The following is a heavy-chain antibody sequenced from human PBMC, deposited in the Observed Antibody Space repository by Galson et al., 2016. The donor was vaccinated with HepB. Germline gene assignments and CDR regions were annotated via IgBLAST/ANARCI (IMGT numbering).Heavy chain of an antibody. V-gene: IGHV3-23*01. CDR2: IHPSSVNT. J-gene: IGHJ4*02. D-gene: IGHD6-19*01. CDR1: GFTFSTYA. CDR3: ARDGSGWSLY. Sequence: SLRLSCAASGFTFSTYAMSWVRQAPGMGLQWVSSIHPSSVNTYYADSVKGRFTISRDNSKNTLYLQMNSLRDEDTAVYYCARDGSGWSLYWGQGTLVTVSS.